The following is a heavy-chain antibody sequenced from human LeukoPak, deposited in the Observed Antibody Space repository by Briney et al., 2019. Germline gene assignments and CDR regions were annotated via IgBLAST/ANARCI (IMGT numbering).Heavy chain of an antibody. D-gene: IGHD1-26*01. V-gene: IGHV4-30-2*02. CDR1: GGSISSGGYS. J-gene: IGHJ3*02. Sequence: SETLSLTCAVSGGSISSGGYSWSWIRQPPGKGLEWIGYIYHSGSTYYNPSLKSRVTISVDTSKNQFSLKLSSVTAADTAVYYCARTASGSYSWIDAFDIWGQGTMVTVSS. CDR2: IYHSGST. CDR3: ARTASGSYSWIDAFDI.